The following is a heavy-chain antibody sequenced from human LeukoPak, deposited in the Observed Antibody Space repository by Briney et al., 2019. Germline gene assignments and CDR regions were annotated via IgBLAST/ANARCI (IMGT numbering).Heavy chain of an antibody. J-gene: IGHJ5*02. CDR3: ARVRALLRYFDWSSHNWFDP. CDR1: GSTFSSDG. Sequence: GGSLRLSCAACGSTFSSDGMHWVRQAPGTGLEWVAVIWYDGSNKYYADSVKGRFTISRDNSTSTLYLPMDRLRAEDTAVYYCARVRALLRYFDWSSHNWFDPWGQGTLVTVSS. D-gene: IGHD3-9*01. V-gene: IGHV3-33*01. CDR2: IWYDGSNK.